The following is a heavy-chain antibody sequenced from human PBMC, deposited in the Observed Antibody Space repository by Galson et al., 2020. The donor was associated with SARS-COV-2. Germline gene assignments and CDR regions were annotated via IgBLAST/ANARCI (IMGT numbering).Heavy chain of an antibody. Sequence: ASETLSLTCTVSGGSITGYYWNWIRQPPGKGLEWIGYIYYSGTTNFNPSLKSRVTVSVDRPKKQFSLNLRSVTAADTAVYYCATGTRSGSSIRFGYWGQGALVTVSS. J-gene: IGHJ4*02. CDR2: IYYSGTT. CDR3: ATGTRSGSSIRFGY. CDR1: GGSITGYY. D-gene: IGHD1-26*01. V-gene: IGHV4-59*01.